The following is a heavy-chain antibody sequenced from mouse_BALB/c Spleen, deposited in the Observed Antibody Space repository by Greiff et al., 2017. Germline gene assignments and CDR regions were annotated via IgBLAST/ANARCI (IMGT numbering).Heavy chain of an antibody. V-gene: IGHV5-17*02. CDR2: ISSGSSTI. Sequence: DVHLVESGGGLVQPGGSRKLSCAASGFTFSSFGMHWVRQAPEKGLEWVAYISSGSSTIYYADTVKGRFTISRDNPKNTLFLQMTSLRSEDTAMYYCARTDYDAMDYWGQGTSVTVSS. CDR1: GFTFSSFG. J-gene: IGHJ4*01. CDR3: ARTDYDAMDY.